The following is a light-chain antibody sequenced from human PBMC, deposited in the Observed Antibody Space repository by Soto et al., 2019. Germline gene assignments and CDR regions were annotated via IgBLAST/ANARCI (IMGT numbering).Light chain of an antibody. V-gene: IGKV3-20*01. CDR1: QSINNRY. CDR2: GAS. CDR3: QQLGSSPGFT. Sequence: EIVLTQSPGTLSLSPGERATLSCRASQSINNRYLAWYQQKPGQAPRLLIYGASSRATAIPDRFSGSGSGTDFTFTISRLEPEDFAVYYGQQLGSSPGFTFGPGTKVDMK. J-gene: IGKJ3*01.